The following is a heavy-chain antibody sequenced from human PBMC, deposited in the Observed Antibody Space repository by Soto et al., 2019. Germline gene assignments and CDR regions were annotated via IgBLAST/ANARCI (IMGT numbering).Heavy chain of an antibody. J-gene: IGHJ5*02. D-gene: IGHD3-3*01. CDR3: ARSGQVGNWFDP. CDR2: MNPNSGNT. CDR1: GYTFTSYD. V-gene: IGHV1-8*01. Sequence: ASVKLSCKASGYTFTSYDINWVRPATGQGLEWMGWMNPNSGNTGYAQKFQGRVTMTRNTSISTAYMELSSLRSEDTAVYYCARSGQVGNWFDPWGQGTLVTVSS.